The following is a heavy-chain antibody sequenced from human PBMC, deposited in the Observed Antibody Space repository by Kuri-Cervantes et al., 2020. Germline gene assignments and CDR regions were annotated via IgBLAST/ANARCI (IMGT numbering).Heavy chain of an antibody. Sequence: GGSLRLSCAASGFTLDEYGMSWVRQAPGKGLEWVSGINWNAGSTGYADSVKGRFTISRDNAKNSLYLQMNSLRAEDTAVYYCARAYEYYGSFGFDPWGQGTLVTVSS. CDR1: GFTLDEYG. J-gene: IGHJ5*02. V-gene: IGHV3-20*04. CDR3: ARAYEYYGSFGFDP. CDR2: INWNAGST. D-gene: IGHD3-10*01.